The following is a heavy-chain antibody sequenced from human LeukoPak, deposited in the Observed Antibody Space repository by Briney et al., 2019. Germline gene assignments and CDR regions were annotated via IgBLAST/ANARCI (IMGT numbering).Heavy chain of an antibody. CDR2: IKQDGSEK. V-gene: IGHV3-7*01. CDR3: ARAGPDYDILTGYYGMYYFDY. Sequence: GGSLRLSCAASGFTFSSYWMSWVRQAPGKGLEWVANIKQDGSEKYYVDSVKGRFTISRDNAKNSLYLQMNSLRAEDTAVYYCARAGPDYDILTGYYGMYYFDYWGQGTLVTVSS. CDR1: GFTFSSYW. D-gene: IGHD3-9*01. J-gene: IGHJ4*02.